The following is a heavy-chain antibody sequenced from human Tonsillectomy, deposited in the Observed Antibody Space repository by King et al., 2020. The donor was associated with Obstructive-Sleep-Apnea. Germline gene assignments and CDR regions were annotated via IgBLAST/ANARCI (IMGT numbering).Heavy chain of an antibody. CDR1: GGSISSSSYY. D-gene: IGHD1-26*01. Sequence: QLQESGPGLVKPSETLSLTCTVSGGSISSSSYYWGWIRQPPGKGLEWIGIIYYSGNTYYNPSLKSRVTISVDTSKNQFSLKLSSVTATDTAVYYCARAHSGSAXEAFDYWGQGTLVTVSS. CDR2: IYYSGNT. J-gene: IGHJ4*02. CDR3: ARAHSGSAXEAFDY. V-gene: IGHV4-39*07.